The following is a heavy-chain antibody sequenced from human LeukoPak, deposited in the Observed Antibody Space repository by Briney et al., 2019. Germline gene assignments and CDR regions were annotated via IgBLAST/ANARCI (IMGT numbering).Heavy chain of an antibody. CDR1: GGSISSHY. Sequence: SEILSLTCTVSGGSISSHYWRWIRQPPGKGLEWIGYIYYSGSTNYNPSLKSRVTISVDTSKNQFSLKLSSVTAADTAVYYCARGWQLVGYYFDYWGQGTLVTVSS. CDR3: ARGWQLVGYYFDY. CDR2: IYYSGST. J-gene: IGHJ4*02. V-gene: IGHV4-59*11. D-gene: IGHD6-6*01.